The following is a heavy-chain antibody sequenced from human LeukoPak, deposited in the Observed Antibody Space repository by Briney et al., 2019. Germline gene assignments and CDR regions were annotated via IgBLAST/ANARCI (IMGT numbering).Heavy chain of an antibody. J-gene: IGHJ4*02. CDR1: GFTFSSYA. CDR2: ISGSGGST. D-gene: IGHD3-3*01. CDR3: AKDGTYDFWSGYLFDY. Sequence: GGSLRLSCAASGFTFSSYAMSWVRQAPGKGLEWVSAISGSGGSTYYADSAKGRFTISRDNSKNTLYLQTNSLRAEDTAVYYCAKDGTYDFWSGYLFDYWGQGTLVTVSS. V-gene: IGHV3-23*01.